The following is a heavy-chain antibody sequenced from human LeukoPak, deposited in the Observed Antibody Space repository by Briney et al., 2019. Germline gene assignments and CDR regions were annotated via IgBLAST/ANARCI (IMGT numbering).Heavy chain of an antibody. CDR1: GYTFTSYD. CDR3: ARAPRHCSSTSCQYYFDY. D-gene: IGHD2-2*01. V-gene: IGHV1-8*03. J-gene: IGHJ4*02. Sequence: APVKVSCKASGYTFTSYDINWVRQATGQGLEWMGWMNPNSGNTGYAQKFQGRVTITRNTSISTAYMELSSLRSEDTAVYYCARAPRHCSSTSCQYYFDYWGQGTLVTVSS. CDR2: MNPNSGNT.